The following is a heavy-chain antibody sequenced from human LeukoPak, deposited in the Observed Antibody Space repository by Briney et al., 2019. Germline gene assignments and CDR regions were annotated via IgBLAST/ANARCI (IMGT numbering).Heavy chain of an antibody. CDR2: IYYSGST. Sequence: PSVTLSLTCTVSGGSISSSSYYWGWIRQPPGKGLEWIGSIYYSGSTYYNPSLKSRVTISVDTSKNQFSLKLSSVTAADTAVYYCARLSAVVRGGFDYWGQGTLVTVSS. CDR1: GGSISSSSYY. CDR3: ARLSAVVRGGFDY. J-gene: IGHJ4*02. V-gene: IGHV4-39*01. D-gene: IGHD3-22*01.